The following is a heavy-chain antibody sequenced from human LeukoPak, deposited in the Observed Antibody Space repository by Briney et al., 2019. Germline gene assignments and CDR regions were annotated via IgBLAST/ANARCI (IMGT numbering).Heavy chain of an antibody. CDR2: ISAYNGNT. CDR1: GYIFTDSY. D-gene: IGHD3-9*01. V-gene: IGHV1-18*01. CDR3: ARGGYYDILTGYYPNGVFDY. Sequence: ASVSVSCKTSGYIFTDSYMHWVRQAPGQGLEWMGWISAYNGNTNYAQKLQGRVTMTTDTSTSTAYMELRSLRSDDTAVYYCARGGYYDILTGYYPNGVFDYWGQGTLVTVSS. J-gene: IGHJ4*02.